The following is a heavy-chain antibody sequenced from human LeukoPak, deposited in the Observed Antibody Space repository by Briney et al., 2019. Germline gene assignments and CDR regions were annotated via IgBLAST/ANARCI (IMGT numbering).Heavy chain of an antibody. CDR1: GYTFTSYY. CDR2: INPSGCST. D-gene: IGHD3-22*01. Sequence: ASEKVSCKASGYTFTSYYMHWVRQAPGQGLEWMGIINPSGCSTSYAQEFQGRVTMTRDTSTSTVYMGLSSLRSEDTAVYYCARGAPLLDYYDSSGYPAPFDYWGQGTLVTVSS. CDR3: ARGAPLLDYYDSSGYPAPFDY. V-gene: IGHV1-46*01. J-gene: IGHJ4*02.